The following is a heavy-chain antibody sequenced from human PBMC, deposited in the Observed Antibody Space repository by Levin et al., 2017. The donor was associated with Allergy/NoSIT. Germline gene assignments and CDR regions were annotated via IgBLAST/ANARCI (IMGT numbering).Heavy chain of an antibody. D-gene: IGHD3-3*01. CDR3: AKGKGIPIYGVVYPMDV. V-gene: IGHV3-23*01. CDR1: GLTFNAYG. J-gene: IGHJ6*02. Sequence: PGGSLRLSCEASGLTFNAYGMTWVRQAPGKGLEWIAGIGGSGHSTYYADSVKGRFTVSRDNSKNTLYLQMNNLRADDTALYYCAKGKGIPIYGVVYPMDVWGQGTTVTVSS. CDR2: IGGSGHST.